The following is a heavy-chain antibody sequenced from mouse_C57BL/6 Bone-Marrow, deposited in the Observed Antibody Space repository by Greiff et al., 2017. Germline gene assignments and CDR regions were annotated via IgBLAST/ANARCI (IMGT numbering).Heavy chain of an antibody. CDR1: GYTFTGYW. Sequence: VKLQQSGAELMKPGASVKLSCKATGYTFTGYWIEWVKQRPGHGLEWIGEIDPSDSYTNYNQKFKGKSTLTVDKSSSTAYMQLSSLTSEDSAVYYCARCVFFDYWGQGTTLTVSS. V-gene: IGHV1-69*01. CDR2: IDPSDSYT. CDR3: ARCVFFDY. J-gene: IGHJ2*01.